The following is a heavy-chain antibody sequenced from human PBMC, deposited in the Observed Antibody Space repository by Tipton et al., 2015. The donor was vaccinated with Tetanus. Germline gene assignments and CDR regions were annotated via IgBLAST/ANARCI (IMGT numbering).Heavy chain of an antibody. CDR3: ASSRYCSSTSCYTGGGGYFDY. Sequence: TLSLTCTVSGGSISSYYWSWIRQPPGKGLEWIGYIYYSGSTNYNPSLKSRVTISVDTSKNQFSLKLSSVTAADTAVYYCASSRYCSSTSCYTGGGGYFDYWGQGTLVTVSS. CDR2: IYYSGST. V-gene: IGHV4-59*01. CDR1: GGSISSYY. D-gene: IGHD2-2*02. J-gene: IGHJ4*02.